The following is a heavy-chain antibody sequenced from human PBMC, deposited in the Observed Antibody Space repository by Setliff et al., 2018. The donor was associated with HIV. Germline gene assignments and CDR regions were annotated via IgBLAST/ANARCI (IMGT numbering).Heavy chain of an antibody. V-gene: IGHV4-38-2*01. Sequence: PSETLSLTCAVSGYSISSGFYWGWIRQPPGKGLEWIGSIYHSGSTYYNPSLRSRVTISVDTSKNQFSLKLSSVTAADTAVYYCARGGASSKYLDPWGQGTLVTVSS. CDR1: GYSISSGFY. CDR2: IYHSGST. D-gene: IGHD2-15*01. CDR3: ARGGASSKYLDP. J-gene: IGHJ5*02.